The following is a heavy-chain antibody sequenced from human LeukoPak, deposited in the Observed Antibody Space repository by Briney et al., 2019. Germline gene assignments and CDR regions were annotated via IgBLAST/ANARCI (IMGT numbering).Heavy chain of an antibody. Sequence: GGSLRLSCAASGFTFSSFGMNWVRQAPGKGLEWVAVISYDGSNKYYVDSVKGRFTISRDNSKNTLYLQMNSLRGEDTAVYYCAKRMGPSIAATDLDYCGQGTLVTVSS. CDR1: GFTFSSFG. J-gene: IGHJ4*02. V-gene: IGHV3-30*18. D-gene: IGHD6-13*01. CDR3: AKRMGPSIAATDLDY. CDR2: ISYDGSNK.